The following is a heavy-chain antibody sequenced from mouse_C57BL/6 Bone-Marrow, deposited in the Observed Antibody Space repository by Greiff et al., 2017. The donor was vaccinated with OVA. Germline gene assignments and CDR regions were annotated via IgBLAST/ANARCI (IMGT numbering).Heavy chain of an antibody. V-gene: IGHV1-15*01. CDR3: TREYFDY. Sequence: VQLQESGAELVRPGASVTLSCKASGYTFTDYEMHWVKQTPVHGLEWIGAIDPETGGTAYNQKFKGKTILTADKSSSTAYMELRSLTSEDSAVYYCTREYFDYWGQGTTLTVSS. CDR2: IDPETGGT. CDR1: GYTFTDYE. J-gene: IGHJ2*01.